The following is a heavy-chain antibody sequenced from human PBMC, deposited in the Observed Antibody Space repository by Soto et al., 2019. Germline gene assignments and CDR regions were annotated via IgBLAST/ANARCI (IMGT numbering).Heavy chain of an antibody. J-gene: IGHJ6*02. V-gene: IGHV3-30-3*01. CDR2: ISYDGSNK. CDR1: GFTFSSYA. Sequence: QVQLVESGGGVVQPGRSLRLSCAASGFTFSSYAMHWVRQAPGKGLEWVAVISYDGSNKYYADSVKGRFTISRDNSXSTLYLQMNSLRAEDTAVYYCARGPAFRRGRRGMDVWGQGTTVTVSS. D-gene: IGHD2-15*01. CDR3: ARGPAFRRGRRGMDV.